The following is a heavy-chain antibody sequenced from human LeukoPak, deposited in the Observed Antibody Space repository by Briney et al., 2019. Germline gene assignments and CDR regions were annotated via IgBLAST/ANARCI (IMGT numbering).Heavy chain of an antibody. V-gene: IGHV4-59*01. CDR2: IYYSGST. CDR3: AGVVVAAYHREYYFDY. Sequence: PSETLSLTCTVSGGSISSYYWSWIRQPPGKGLEWIGSIYYSGSTNYNPSLKSRVTISVDTSKNQFSLKLSSVTAADTAVYYCAGVVVAAYHREYYFDYWGQGTLVTVSS. D-gene: IGHD2-15*01. CDR1: GGSISSYY. J-gene: IGHJ4*02.